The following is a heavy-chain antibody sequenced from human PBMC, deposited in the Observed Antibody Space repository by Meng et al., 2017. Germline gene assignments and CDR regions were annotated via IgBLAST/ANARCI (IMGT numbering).Heavy chain of an antibody. J-gene: IGHJ4*02. CDR2: MNPNSGNT. Sequence: QGPLGQAGAEVRKPGASVKVYCKASGYTFTSYDINWVRQATGQGLEWMGWMNPNSGNTGYAQKFQGRVTMTRNTSISTAYMELSSLRSEDTAVYYCARAMTTVMIDYWGQGTLVTVSS. CDR3: ARAMTTVMIDY. CDR1: GYTFTSYD. V-gene: IGHV1-8*01. D-gene: IGHD4-17*01.